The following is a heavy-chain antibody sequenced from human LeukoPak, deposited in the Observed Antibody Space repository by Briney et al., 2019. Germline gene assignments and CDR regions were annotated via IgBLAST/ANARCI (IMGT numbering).Heavy chain of an antibody. CDR2: TFHSGST. CDR3: AREARGAYTIDY. V-gene: IGHV4-39*01. Sequence: SETLSLTCTVSGGSISSNSYYWGWIRQPPGKGLEWIGSTFHSGSTYYNPSLKSRVTISVDTSKNQFSLRLSSVTAEDTAVYFCAREARGAYTIDYWGQGTLVTVSS. CDR1: GGSISSNSYY. J-gene: IGHJ4*02. D-gene: IGHD2-2*02.